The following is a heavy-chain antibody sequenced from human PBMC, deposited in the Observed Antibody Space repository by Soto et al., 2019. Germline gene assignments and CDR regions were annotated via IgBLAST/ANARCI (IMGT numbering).Heavy chain of an antibody. CDR1: GFTFSSYG. J-gene: IGHJ6*02. Sequence: GGSLRLSCAASGFTFSSYGMHWVRQAPGKGLEWVAVISYDGSNKYYADSVKGRFTISRDNSKNTLYLQMNSLRAEDTAVYYCAKAGDDSSGYYYYYYYGMDVWGQGTTVTVSS. CDR2: ISYDGSNK. D-gene: IGHD3-22*01. CDR3: AKAGDDSSGYYYYYYYGMDV. V-gene: IGHV3-30*18.